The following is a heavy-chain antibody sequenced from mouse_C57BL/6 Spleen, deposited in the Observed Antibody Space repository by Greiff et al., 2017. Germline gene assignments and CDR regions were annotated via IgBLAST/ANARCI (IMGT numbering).Heavy chain of an antibody. V-gene: IGHV1-15*01. CDR3: TREAYYGNYYYFDY. CDR2: IDPETGGT. CDR1: GYTFTDYE. Sequence: QVQLQQSGAELVRPGASVTLSCKASGYTFTDYEMHWVKQTPVHGLEWIGAIDPETGGTAYNQKFKGKAILTADKSSSTAYMELRSLTSEDSAVYYCTREAYYGNYYYFDYWGQGTTLTVSS. D-gene: IGHD2-1*01. J-gene: IGHJ2*01.